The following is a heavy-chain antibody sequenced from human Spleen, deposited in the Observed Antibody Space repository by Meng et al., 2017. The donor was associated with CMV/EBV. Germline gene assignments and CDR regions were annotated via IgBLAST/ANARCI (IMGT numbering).Heavy chain of an antibody. CDR2: ISGSGGST. CDR1: GFTFSSYA. J-gene: IGHJ4*02. D-gene: IGHD4-17*01. Sequence: VLLVESGGGVVQPGGSLRLSCAASGFTFSSYAMHWVRQAPGKGLEWVSAISGSGGSTYYADSVKGRFTISRDNSKNTLYLQMNSLRAEDTAVYYCAKIHYGDYSYYFDYWGQGTLVTVSS. V-gene: IGHV3-23*04. CDR3: AKIHYGDYSYYFDY.